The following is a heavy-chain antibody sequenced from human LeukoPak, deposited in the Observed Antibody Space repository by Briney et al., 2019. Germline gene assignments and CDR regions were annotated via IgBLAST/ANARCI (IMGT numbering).Heavy chain of an antibody. D-gene: IGHD1-26*01. CDR1: GGSISSSSYY. CDR3: ARRPSFLESGSYWGRHFGAFDI. J-gene: IGHJ3*02. Sequence: PSETPSLTCTVSGGSISSSSYYWGWLRQPPGKGLEWIGSIYYSGSTYYNPSLKSRVTISVDTSKNQFSLKLSSVTAADTAVYYCARRPSFLESGSYWGRHFGAFDIWGQGTMVTVSS. V-gene: IGHV4-39*01. CDR2: IYYSGST.